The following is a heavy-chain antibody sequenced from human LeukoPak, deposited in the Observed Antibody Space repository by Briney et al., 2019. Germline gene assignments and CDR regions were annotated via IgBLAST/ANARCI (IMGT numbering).Heavy chain of an antibody. V-gene: IGHV3-74*01. CDR3: ARDTVISTSRPLDY. Sequence: GGSLRLSCTASGFTFSRYWMSWVRQTPGKGLVWVSRINSDGSSTSYADSVKGRFTISRDNAKNTLYLQMNSLRAEDTAVYYCARDTVISTSRPLDYWGQGTLVTVSS. J-gene: IGHJ4*02. CDR1: GFTFSRYW. CDR2: INSDGSST. D-gene: IGHD2-2*01.